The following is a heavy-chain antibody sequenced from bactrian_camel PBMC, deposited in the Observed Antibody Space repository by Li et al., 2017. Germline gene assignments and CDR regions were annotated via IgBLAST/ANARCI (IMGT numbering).Heavy chain of an antibody. Sequence: DVQLVESGGGLVQPGGSLRLSCTASGFTFSTFYMSWVRQTPGKGLEWVSSINSGVGTTYYVDSVKGRFTGSRDNALNTVYLQMNSLKPEDTAVYYCAADRGGSWYLDHNYWGQGTQVTVS. CDR3: AADRGGSWYLDHNY. D-gene: IGHD6*01. CDR2: INSGVGTT. V-gene: IGHV3S40*01. J-gene: IGHJ4*01. CDR1: GFTFSTFY.